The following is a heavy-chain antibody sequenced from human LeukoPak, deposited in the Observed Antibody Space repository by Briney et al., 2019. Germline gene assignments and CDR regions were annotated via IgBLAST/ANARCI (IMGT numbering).Heavy chain of an antibody. D-gene: IGHD3-10*01. V-gene: IGHV3-21*06. CDR1: GFTFSSYA. Sequence: GGSLRLSCAASGFTFSSYAMTWVRQAPGKGLEWVSTISGSGSNTYYGDSVKGRFTISRDNARNLLFLQMNGLRAEDTAVYYCARGRSITLLRGVAMSDGFDIWGQGAMVAVSS. CDR3: ARGRSITLLRGVAMSDGFDI. CDR2: ISGSGSNT. J-gene: IGHJ3*02.